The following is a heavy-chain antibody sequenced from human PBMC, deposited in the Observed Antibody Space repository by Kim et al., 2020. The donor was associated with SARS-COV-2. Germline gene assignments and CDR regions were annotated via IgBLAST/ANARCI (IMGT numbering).Heavy chain of an antibody. Sequence: ASVKVSCKASSYTFGTYGMNWVRQAPGQGLEWMGWVSSHNGSRKYAEKFQGRVTMTTDTSTSTAYMELRSLRSDDTAIYFCARGLETSGWYYDAFDSWG. CDR1: SYTFGTYG. CDR3: ARGLETSGWYYDAFDS. V-gene: IGHV1-18*01. J-gene: IGHJ3*02. CDR2: VSSHNGSR. D-gene: IGHD6-19*01.